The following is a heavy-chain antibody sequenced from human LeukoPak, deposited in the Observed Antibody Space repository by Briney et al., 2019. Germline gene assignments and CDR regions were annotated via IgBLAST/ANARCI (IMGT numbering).Heavy chain of an antibody. CDR2: ISRSGGTT. CDR1: GFTFSSYS. D-gene: IGHD2-15*01. V-gene: IGHV3-23*01. CDR3: AKRGGTESFYYFYYMDV. J-gene: IGHJ6*03. Sequence: GGSLRLSCAASGFTFSSYSMNWVRQTPGKGLEWVALISRSGGTTYYADSVKGRFTISRDNSKNTLYLQMNSLRAEDTAEYYCAKRGGTESFYYFYYMDVWGKGTTVTVSS.